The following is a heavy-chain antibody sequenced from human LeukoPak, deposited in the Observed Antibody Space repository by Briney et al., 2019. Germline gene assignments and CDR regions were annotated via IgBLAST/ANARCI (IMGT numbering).Heavy chain of an antibody. CDR2: IFYSGTT. CDR1: GGSIVQYY. V-gene: IGHV4-59*01. D-gene: IGHD3-3*01. J-gene: IGHJ4*02. Sequence: SETLSLTCTVSGGSIVQYYWSWIRQPPGKGLEWIGYIFYSGTTNYNPSLKSRVTISLDTSKNQFSLKLSSVTAADTAVYYCARDWSGLGDFDYWGQGTLVTVSS. CDR3: ARDWSGLGDFDY.